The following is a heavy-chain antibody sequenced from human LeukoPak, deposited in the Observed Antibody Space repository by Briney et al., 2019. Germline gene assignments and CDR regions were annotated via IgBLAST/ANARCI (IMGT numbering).Heavy chain of an antibody. CDR2: INPSGGST. Sequence: GASVKVSCKASGYTFTSYYMHWVRQAPGQGLEWMGIINPSGGSTSYAQKFQSRVTITADESTSTAYMELSSLRSEDTAVYYCAREPITIFGVVITFYYGMDVWGQGTTVTVSS. J-gene: IGHJ6*02. V-gene: IGHV1-46*01. CDR1: GYTFTSYY. D-gene: IGHD3-3*01. CDR3: AREPITIFGVVITFYYGMDV.